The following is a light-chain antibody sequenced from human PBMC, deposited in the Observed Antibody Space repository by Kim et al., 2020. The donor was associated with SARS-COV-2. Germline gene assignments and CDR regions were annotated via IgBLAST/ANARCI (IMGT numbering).Light chain of an antibody. J-gene: IGLJ3*02. V-gene: IGLV9-49*01. Sequence: CTLSSGYSNYKVDWYQQRPGKGPRFVMRVGTGGIVRSKGDGIPDRFSVLGSGLNRYLTIKNIQEEDESDYHCGADHGSGSNFVSVFGGGTQLTVL. CDR2: VGTGGIVR. CDR1: SGYSNYK. CDR3: GADHGSGSNFVSV.